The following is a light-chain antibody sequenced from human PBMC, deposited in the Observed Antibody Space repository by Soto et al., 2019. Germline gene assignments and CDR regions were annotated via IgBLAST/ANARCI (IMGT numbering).Light chain of an antibody. J-gene: IGKJ4*01. Sequence: EIVLTQSPGTLSLSPGEGATLPCRASQGIGDTLAWYQHKPGQTPRLLIYDTSTRATGVPTRFSGSRSGAEFTLTINSLQSEDFAVYYCQPYNNWPLTFGGGTKVDIK. V-gene: IGKV3-15*01. CDR2: DTS. CDR1: QGIGDT. CDR3: QPYNNWPLT.